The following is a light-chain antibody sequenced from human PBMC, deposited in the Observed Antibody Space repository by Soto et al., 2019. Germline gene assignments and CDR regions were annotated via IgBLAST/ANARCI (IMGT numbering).Light chain of an antibody. CDR3: QQYNSYSIT. J-gene: IGKJ5*01. CDR1: QSISSW. Sequence: DIQMTQSPSTLSGSVGERVTITCRASQSISSWLAWYQQKPGKAPKLLIYDASSLESGVPSRFSGSGSGTEFTLTISSLQPDDFATYYCQQYNSYSITFGQGTRLEIK. CDR2: DAS. V-gene: IGKV1-5*01.